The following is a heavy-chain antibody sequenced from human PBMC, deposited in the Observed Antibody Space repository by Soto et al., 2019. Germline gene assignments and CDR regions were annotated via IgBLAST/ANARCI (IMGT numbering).Heavy chain of an antibody. J-gene: IGHJ4*02. V-gene: IGHV3-74*01. D-gene: IGHD2-15*01. CDR1: GFTFSSYW. CDR3: ASGGCSGGTCYLSIVD. CDR2: INNDGDSA. Sequence: EVQLVESGGGLIQPGGSLRLSCAASGFTFSSYWMPWVRQAPGKGLVWVSRINNDGDSANYADSVKGRFTVSRDNAKNTLYLQMDSLRAEDTAVYYCASGGCSGGTCYLSIVDWGQGTLVTVSS.